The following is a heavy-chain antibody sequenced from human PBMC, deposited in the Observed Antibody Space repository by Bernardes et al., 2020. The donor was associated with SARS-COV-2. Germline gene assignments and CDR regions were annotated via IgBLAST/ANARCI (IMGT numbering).Heavy chain of an antibody. CDR3: AKGVYGGKAVSLFDY. V-gene: IGHV3-43*01. J-gene: IGHJ4*02. Sequence: GSLRLSCAASGFIFTDHYLHWVRQAPGKGLEWVSLISWDGSTTHYADSVKGRFTVSRDNTNEVLFLQMSSLTTEDSALYFCAKGVYGGKAVSLFDYWGRGTLVTVSS. CDR1: GFIFTDHY. D-gene: IGHD2-15*01. CDR2: ISWDGSTT.